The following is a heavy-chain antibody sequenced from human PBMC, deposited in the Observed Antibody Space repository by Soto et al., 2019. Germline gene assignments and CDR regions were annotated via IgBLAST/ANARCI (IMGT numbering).Heavy chain of an antibody. Sequence: GDSLKISCKGSGYSFTSYSFTSYWITWVRQMPGKGLEWMGRIDPSDSYTNYSPSFQGHVTMSADKSISTAYLQWSSLKASDTALYYCASSPRGHCSGGSCYSGFDYWGQGTLVTVSS. V-gene: IGHV5-10-1*01. D-gene: IGHD2-15*01. CDR2: IDPSDSYT. CDR3: ASSPRGHCSGGSCYSGFDY. CDR1: GYSFTSYSFTSYW. J-gene: IGHJ4*02.